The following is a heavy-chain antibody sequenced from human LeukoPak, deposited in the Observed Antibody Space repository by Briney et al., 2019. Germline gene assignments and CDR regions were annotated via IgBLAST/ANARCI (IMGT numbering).Heavy chain of an antibody. CDR3: AKDSYSKGDY. D-gene: IGHD5-18*01. V-gene: IGHV3-7*01. CDR1: GCTSSYHW. Sequence: GDLRPPCAASGCTSSYHWINWGRQAPGQGLEGLANIKNDGTVRNNDYTLKGRFTSSRDNAKNSLYPQMNSLRAEDRGVYCCAKDSYSKGDYGGQGALVTVSS. J-gene: IGHJ4*02. CDR2: IKNDGTVR.